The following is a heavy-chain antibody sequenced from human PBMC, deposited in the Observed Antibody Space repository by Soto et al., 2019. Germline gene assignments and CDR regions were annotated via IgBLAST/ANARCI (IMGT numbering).Heavy chain of an antibody. J-gene: IGHJ4*02. Sequence: QVQLVESGGGVVQPGRSLRLSCAASGFTFSSYGMHWVRQAPGKGLEWVAVISYDGSNKYYADSVKGRFTISRDNSKNTLYLQMNSLRAEDTAVYYCAKDWTTGGQGTLVTVSS. CDR1: GFTFSSYG. CDR3: AKDWTT. V-gene: IGHV3-30*18. D-gene: IGHD4-17*01. CDR2: ISYDGSNK.